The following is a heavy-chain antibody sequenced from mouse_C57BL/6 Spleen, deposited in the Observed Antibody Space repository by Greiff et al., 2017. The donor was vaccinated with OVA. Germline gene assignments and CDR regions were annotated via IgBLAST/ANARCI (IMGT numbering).Heavy chain of an antibody. D-gene: IGHD4-1*01. CDR2: IYPSDSET. Sequence: QVQLKQPGAELVRPGSSVKLSCKASGYTFTSYWMDWVKQRPGQGLEWIGNIYPSDSETHYNQKFKDKATLTVDKSSSTAYMQLSSLTSEDSAVYYCARRWDDAMDYWGQGTSVTVSS. CDR1: GYTFTSYW. J-gene: IGHJ4*01. V-gene: IGHV1-61*01. CDR3: ARRWDDAMDY.